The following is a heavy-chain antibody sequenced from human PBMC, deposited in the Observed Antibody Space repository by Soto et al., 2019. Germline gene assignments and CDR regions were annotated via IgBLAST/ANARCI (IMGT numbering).Heavy chain of an antibody. CDR1: GFTFSSYA. Sequence: EVQLLESGGGLVQPGGSLRLSCAASGFTFSSYAMSWVRQAPGKGLEWVSAISGSGGSTYYADSVKGRFTISRDNSKNSLYLQMTSLRAEDTAVYYCAPHLWFGEVYYWGQGTLVTVSS. D-gene: IGHD3-10*01. J-gene: IGHJ4*02. CDR2: ISGSGGST. CDR3: APHLWFGEVYY. V-gene: IGHV3-23*01.